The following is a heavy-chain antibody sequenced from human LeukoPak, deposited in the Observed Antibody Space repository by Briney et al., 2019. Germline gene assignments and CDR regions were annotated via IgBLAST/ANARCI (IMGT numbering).Heavy chain of an antibody. CDR1: GFTFSSYA. J-gene: IGHJ3*02. V-gene: IGHV3-23*01. D-gene: IGHD3-10*01. CDR2: ISGSGGST. CDR3: AREREGVRSAFDI. Sequence: SGGSLRLSCAASGFTFSSYAMSWVRQAPGKGLEWVSAISGSGGSTYYADSVKGRFTISRDNSKNTLYLQMNSLRAEDTAAYYCAREREGVRSAFDIWGQGTMVTVS.